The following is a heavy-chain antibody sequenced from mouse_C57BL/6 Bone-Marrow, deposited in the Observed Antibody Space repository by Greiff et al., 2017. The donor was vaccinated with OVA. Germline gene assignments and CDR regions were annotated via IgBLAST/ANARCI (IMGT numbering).Heavy chain of an antibody. CDR2: INSDGGST. CDR3: ARQGYERGVYYAMDY. V-gene: IGHV5-2*01. J-gene: IGHJ4*01. CDR1: EYEFPSHD. D-gene: IGHD2-10*02. Sequence: EVMLVESGGGLVQPGESLKLSCESNEYEFPSHDMSWVRKTPEKRLELVAAINSDGGSTYYPDTMERRFIFPRDNTKKTLYLQMSSLRSEDTALYYCARQGYERGVYYAMDYWGQGTSVTVSS.